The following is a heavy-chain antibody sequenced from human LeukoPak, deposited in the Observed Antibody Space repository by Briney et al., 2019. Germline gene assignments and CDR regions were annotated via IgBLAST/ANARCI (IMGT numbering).Heavy chain of an antibody. D-gene: IGHD3-10*01. Sequence: QAGGSLRLSSAASGFTFSNHGMNWVRQAPGKGLEWVSGISPSGDIRYYADSVKGRFTISRDNSKNTLYLEVISLTAEDTAVYYCAKDDAWLRFGEWSQGTLVTVSS. CDR3: AKDDAWLRFGE. V-gene: IGHV3-23*01. CDR2: ISPSGDIR. J-gene: IGHJ4*02. CDR1: GFTFSNHG.